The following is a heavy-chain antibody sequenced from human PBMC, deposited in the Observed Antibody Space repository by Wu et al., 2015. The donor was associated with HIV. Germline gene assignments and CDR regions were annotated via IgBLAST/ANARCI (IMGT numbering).Heavy chain of an antibody. CDR3: ARPTLPSGTMVPEYDY. V-gene: IGHV1-46*01. Sequence: VQAGASLGREVKKPGASSEGFLQGIWIHLHQLLYALGATGPGQGLEWMGIINPSGGSTSYAQKFQGRVTMTRDTSTSTVYMELSSLRSEDTAVYYCARPTLPSGTMVPEYDYWGQGTLVTVSS. CDR2: INPSGGST. CDR1: IHLHQLL. J-gene: IGHJ4*02. D-gene: IGHD3-10*01.